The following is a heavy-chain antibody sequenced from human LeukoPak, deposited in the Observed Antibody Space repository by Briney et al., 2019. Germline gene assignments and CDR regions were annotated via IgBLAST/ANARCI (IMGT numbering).Heavy chain of an antibody. V-gene: IGHV3-30*02. Sequence: GGSLRLSCAASGFTFSNYGMHWVRQAPGKGLEWVAFIRYDADSVKGRFTISRDNSKNTLYLQMNSLRAEDTAVYYCARDKGTSYLSSFDYWGQGTLVTVSS. J-gene: IGHJ4*02. CDR1: GFTFSNYG. D-gene: IGHD6-6*01. CDR3: ARDKGTSYLSSFDY. CDR2: IRYDA.